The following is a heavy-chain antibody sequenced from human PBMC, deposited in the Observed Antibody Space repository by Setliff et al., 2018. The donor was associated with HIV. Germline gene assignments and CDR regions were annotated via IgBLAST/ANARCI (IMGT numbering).Heavy chain of an antibody. CDR2: IYVSATTT. D-gene: IGHD5-12*01. J-gene: IGHJ4*02. V-gene: IGHV4-39*01. CDR3: ARHEDGSNPKVFDY. Sequence: TLSLTCTVSGASVSSHGYYWGWIRQPPGKGLEWIGSIYVSATTTHYNPSLKSRVTLSVDTSKNQFSLTLKSVTAADTGTYYCARHEDGSNPKVFDYWGQGTLVTVSS. CDR1: GASVSSHGYY.